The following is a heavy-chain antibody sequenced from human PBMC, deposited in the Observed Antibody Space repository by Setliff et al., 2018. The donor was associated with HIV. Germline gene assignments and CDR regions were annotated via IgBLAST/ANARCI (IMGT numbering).Heavy chain of an antibody. J-gene: IGHJ4*02. Sequence: PSETLSLTCTVSGDSFSGTSYYWGWIRQPPGKGLEWIGSIHFSGSTWYTQSLKGRVTIWVDTSKNQFSLKVNSVTAADTAVYYCVRPSLGIGGGSIFHNWGQGTLVTVSS. D-gene: IGHD3-3*01. CDR2: IHFSGST. V-gene: IGHV4-39*01. CDR1: GDSFSGTSYY. CDR3: VRPSLGIGGGSIFHN.